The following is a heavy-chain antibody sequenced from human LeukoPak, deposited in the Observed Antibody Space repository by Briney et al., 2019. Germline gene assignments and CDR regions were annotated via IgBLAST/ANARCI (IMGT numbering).Heavy chain of an antibody. Sequence: SQTLSLTCAISGDSVSSNITAWHWIRQSPSRGLEWLGRTYYRSKWYNDYAVSVKSRITINPDTSKNQFSLQLNSVTPEDTAVYYCARDRGWLRFGWLDPWGQGTLVTVSS. CDR3: ARDRGWLRFGWLDP. V-gene: IGHV6-1*01. CDR2: TYYRSKWYN. CDR1: GDSVSSNITA. D-gene: IGHD5-12*01. J-gene: IGHJ5*02.